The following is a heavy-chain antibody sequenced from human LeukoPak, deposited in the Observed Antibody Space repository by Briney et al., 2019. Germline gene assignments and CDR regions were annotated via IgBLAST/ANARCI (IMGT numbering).Heavy chain of an antibody. V-gene: IGHV3-23*01. D-gene: IGHD3-22*01. CDR3: AKPADEWLLHPLDY. J-gene: IGHJ4*02. CDR1: GFTFSNYG. CDR2: MSGRGYST. Sequence: GGSLRLSCAVSGFTFSNYGINWARQAPGKGLEWVSAMSGRGYSTYYADSVKGRFTISRDNSKNTLYLQMNSLRAEDTAVYYCAKPADEWLLHPLDYWGQGTLVTVSS.